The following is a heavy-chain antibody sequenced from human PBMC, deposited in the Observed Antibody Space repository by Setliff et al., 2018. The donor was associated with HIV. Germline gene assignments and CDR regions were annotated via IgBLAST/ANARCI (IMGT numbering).Heavy chain of an antibody. V-gene: IGHV4-38-2*02. CDR1: GYSISSGYY. D-gene: IGHD6-19*01. CDR2: IYYSGST. J-gene: IGHJ5*02. CDR3: ARQIAVAVSWFDP. Sequence: SETLSLTCTVSGYSISSGYYWGWIRQPPGKGLEWIGSIYYSGSTYYNPSLKSRVTISVDTSKNQSSLKLSSVTAADTAVYYCARQIAVAVSWFDPWGQGTLVTVSS.